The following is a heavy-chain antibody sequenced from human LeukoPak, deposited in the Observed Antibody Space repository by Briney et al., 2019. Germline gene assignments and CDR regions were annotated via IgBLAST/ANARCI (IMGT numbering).Heavy chain of an antibody. CDR1: GYSISSGYY. J-gene: IGHJ4*02. Sequence: SETLSLTCTVSGYSISSGYYWGWIRQPPGKGLEWIGYIYYSGSTNYNPSLKSRVTISLDTSKNQFSLKLSSVTAADTAVYYCARDLRGYFGYWGQGTLVTVSS. CDR2: IYYSGST. CDR3: ARDLRGYFGY. V-gene: IGHV4-61*01.